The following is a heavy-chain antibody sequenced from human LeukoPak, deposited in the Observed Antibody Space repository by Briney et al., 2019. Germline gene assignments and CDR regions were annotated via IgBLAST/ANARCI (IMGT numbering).Heavy chain of an antibody. CDR3: ARETVAGTNWFDP. J-gene: IGHJ5*02. V-gene: IGHV3-30-3*01. CDR1: GFTFSSYA. D-gene: IGHD6-19*01. Sequence: GGSLRLSCAASGFTFSSYAMHRVRQAPGKGLEWVAVISYDGSNKYYADSVKGRFTISRDNSKNTLYLQMNSLRAEDTAVYYCARETVAGTNWFDPWGQGTLVTVSS. CDR2: ISYDGSNK.